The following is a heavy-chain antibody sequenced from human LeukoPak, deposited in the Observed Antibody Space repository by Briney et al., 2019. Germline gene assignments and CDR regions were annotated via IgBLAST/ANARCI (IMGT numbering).Heavy chain of an antibody. D-gene: IGHD3-22*01. Sequence: GGSLRLSCAASGFTFNDYGMSWVRQAPGKGLEWVSGINWNGGRTGYADSMKGRFIISRDNAKNSLYLQMNSLRAEDTAVYYCARDPQEYYDSSGAFDIWGQGTMVTVSS. CDR2: INWNGGRT. V-gene: IGHV3-20*04. J-gene: IGHJ3*02. CDR3: ARDPQEYYDSSGAFDI. CDR1: GFTFNDYG.